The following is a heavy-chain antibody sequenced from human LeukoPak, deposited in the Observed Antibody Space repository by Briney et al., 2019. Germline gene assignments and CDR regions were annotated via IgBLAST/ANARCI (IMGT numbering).Heavy chain of an antibody. CDR2: IYYSGST. J-gene: IGHJ1*01. V-gene: IGHV4-39*07. CDR3: ARSHSGSSLVEH. Sequence: PSETLSLTCTVSGGSISSSSYYWGWIRQPPGKGLEWIGSIYYSGSTYYNPSLKSRVTTSVDTSKNQFSLKLSSVTAADTAVYYCARSHSGSSLVEHWGQGTLVTVSS. CDR1: GGSISSSSYY. D-gene: IGHD1-26*01.